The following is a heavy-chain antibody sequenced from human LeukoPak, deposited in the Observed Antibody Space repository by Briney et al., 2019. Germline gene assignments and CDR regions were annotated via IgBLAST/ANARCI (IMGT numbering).Heavy chain of an antibody. CDR2: ISSSGGTT. J-gene: IGHJ6*02. CDR1: GLTFSSDW. CDR3: ARSNYYTVDV. Sequence: GGSLRLSCAASGLTFSSDWMTWIRQPPGKGPEWISYISSSGGTTTYVDSVKGRFTISRDNAKNSLYLQMNSLRADDTAVYYCARSNYYTVDVWGQGTAVTVSS. V-gene: IGHV3-48*01.